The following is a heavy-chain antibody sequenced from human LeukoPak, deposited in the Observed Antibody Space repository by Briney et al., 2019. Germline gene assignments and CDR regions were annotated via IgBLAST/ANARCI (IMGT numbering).Heavy chain of an antibody. J-gene: IGHJ4*02. CDR3: ARRVVGATPFDH. V-gene: IGHV3-48*02. CDR2: ITTSSDEI. D-gene: IGHD1-26*01. CDR1: GFTFSSYN. Sequence: GGSPRLSCAASGFTFSSYNMNWVRQAPGKGLEWISYITTSSDEIYYADSVKGRFTISRDNARNSLYLQMNSLRDEDTAVYYCARRVVGATPFDHWGQGTLVTVSS.